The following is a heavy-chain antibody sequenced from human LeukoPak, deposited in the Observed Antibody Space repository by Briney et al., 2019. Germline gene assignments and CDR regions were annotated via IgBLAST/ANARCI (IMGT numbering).Heavy chain of an antibody. CDR3: AKGGGKGVVVSAAPLDY. J-gene: IGHJ4*02. CDR1: GFSFSNYV. Sequence: GGSLRLSCAASGFSFSNYVMSWVRQAPGKGLERVSAVSGSGGTTYYANSVMGRFTISRDNSKTTLYLQMSGLRAEDTARYYCAKGGGKGVVVSAAPLDYWGQGTLVTVSS. CDR2: VSGSGGTT. D-gene: IGHD2-2*01. V-gene: IGHV3-23*01.